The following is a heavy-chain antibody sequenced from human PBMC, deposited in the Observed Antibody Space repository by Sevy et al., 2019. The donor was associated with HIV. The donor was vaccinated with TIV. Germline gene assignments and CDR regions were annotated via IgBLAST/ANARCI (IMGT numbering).Heavy chain of an antibody. V-gene: IGHV4-4*02. J-gene: IGHJ4*02. CDR1: GGSISSSNW. CDR2: IYQSGST. CDR3: ARGEVAVAGTTYYFDY. Sequence: SESLSLTCAVSGGSISSSNWWSWVRQPPGKGLEWIGEIYQSGSTNYNPSLKSRVTVSVDKSKNQFSLKLSSVTAADTAVYYCARGEVAVAGTTYYFDYWGQGTLVTVSS. D-gene: IGHD6-19*01.